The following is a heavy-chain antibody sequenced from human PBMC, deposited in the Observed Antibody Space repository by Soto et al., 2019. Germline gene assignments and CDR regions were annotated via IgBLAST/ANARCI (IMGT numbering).Heavy chain of an antibody. CDR1: GGTFSSYT. CDR2: IIPILGIA. Sequence: QVQLVQSGAEVKKPGSSVKVSCKASGGTFSSYTISWVRQAPGQGLEWMGRIIPILGIANYAQKFQGRVTITADKSTSTAYMELSSLRSEDTAVYYCAREEYYYGSGSFLTGWGQGTLVTVSS. V-gene: IGHV1-69*08. J-gene: IGHJ4*02. CDR3: AREEYYYGSGSFLTG. D-gene: IGHD3-10*01.